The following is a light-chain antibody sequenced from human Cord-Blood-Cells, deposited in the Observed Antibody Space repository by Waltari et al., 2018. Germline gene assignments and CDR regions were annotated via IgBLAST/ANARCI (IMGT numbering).Light chain of an antibody. CDR3: QQRSNWPT. Sequence: EIVLTQSPATLSLSPGERATLSCRASQSVSSYLAWYQQKPGQAPRLLIDDASNRATGIPARFSGSGSGTDVTLTISSLEPEEFAVYYCQQRSNWPTFGQGTKVEIK. CDR1: QSVSSY. J-gene: IGKJ1*01. CDR2: DAS. V-gene: IGKV3-11*01.